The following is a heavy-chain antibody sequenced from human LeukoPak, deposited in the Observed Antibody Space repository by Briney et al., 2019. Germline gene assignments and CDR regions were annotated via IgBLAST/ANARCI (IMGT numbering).Heavy chain of an antibody. J-gene: IGHJ2*01. V-gene: IGHV1-18*01. Sequence: GASVKVSCKASDYNFISYGISWVRQAPGQGLEWMGWINTFNGNTNYAQKLQGRVTMTTDTSTTTASMELRSLRSDDTAVYYCARGSYDILTGYYRSPGVFDLWGRGTLVTVSS. CDR1: DYNFISYG. CDR3: ARGSYDILTGYYRSPGVFDL. D-gene: IGHD3-9*01. CDR2: INTFNGNT.